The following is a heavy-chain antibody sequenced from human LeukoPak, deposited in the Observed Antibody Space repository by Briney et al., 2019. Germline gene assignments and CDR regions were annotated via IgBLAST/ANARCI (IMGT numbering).Heavy chain of an antibody. V-gene: IGHV3-53*01. CDR2: IYSGGST. J-gene: IGHJ4*02. CDR3: ARATLDN. Sequence: GGSLRLSCAASGFTVSDNYISWFRQAPGKGLEWVSVIYSGGSTKYADSVKARFTISRDNSKNTVYLQMNSLRADDTAVYYCARATLDNWGQGTLVTVSS. CDR1: GFTVSDNY.